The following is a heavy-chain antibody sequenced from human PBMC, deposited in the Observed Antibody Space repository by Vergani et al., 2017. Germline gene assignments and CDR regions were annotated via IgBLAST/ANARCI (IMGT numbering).Heavy chain of an antibody. V-gene: IGHV4-59*08. D-gene: IGHD3-3*01. CDR1: GGSISTYY. Sequence: QVQLQESGPGLVKPSETLSLTCTVSGGSISTYYWSWIRQPPGKGLEWIGYIHYSGSTYYNPSLKSRVTISVDTSKNPFSLKLSSVTAADTAVYYCARPGVAHYDFWSGPVDDACDIWGQGTMVTVSS. J-gene: IGHJ3*02. CDR3: ARPGVAHYDFWSGPVDDACDI. CDR2: IHYSGST.